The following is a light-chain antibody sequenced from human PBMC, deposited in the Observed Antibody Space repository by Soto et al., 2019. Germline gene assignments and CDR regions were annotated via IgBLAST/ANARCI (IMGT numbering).Light chain of an antibody. CDR3: QSYDSSLSGPV. Sequence: QSALTQPPSVSGAPGQRVTFSCTGSSSNIGTGYDVHWYQQLPGTAPKLLIYGNSNRPSGVPDRFSGSKSGTSASLAITGLQAEDEADYYCQSYDSSLSGPVFGGGTKVTVL. CDR1: SSNIGTGYD. V-gene: IGLV1-40*01. CDR2: GNS. J-gene: IGLJ2*01.